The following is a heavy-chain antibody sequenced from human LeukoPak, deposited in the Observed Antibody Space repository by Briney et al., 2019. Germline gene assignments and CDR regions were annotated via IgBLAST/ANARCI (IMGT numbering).Heavy chain of an antibody. CDR1: GGSISSYY. J-gene: IGHJ5*02. CDR2: IFRSGST. V-gene: IGHV4-59*08. CDR3: ARLPVEETIGWFVP. D-gene: IGHD3-16*01. Sequence: PSETLSLTCTVSGGSISSYYWSWIRQPPGKGLEWIGYIFRSGSTNYNPSLRSRITISLDTSKNQFSLKLSSVTAADTAVYYCARLPVEETIGWFVPWGQGTLVTVSS.